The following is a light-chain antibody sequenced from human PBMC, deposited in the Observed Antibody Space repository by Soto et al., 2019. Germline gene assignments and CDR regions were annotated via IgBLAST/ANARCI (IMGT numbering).Light chain of an antibody. J-gene: IGKJ1*01. CDR1: QSISDS. CDR3: QQYHGFSRT. CDR2: DVS. V-gene: IGKV1-5*01. Sequence: DIQMAQSPCTLSASAVRGITITCRASQSISDSLAWYQQKPGKATDLLISDVSKLERGVASRFSGSGSGTEFALTISSMQPDDLATYYCQQYHGFSRTFGQGTKVDIK.